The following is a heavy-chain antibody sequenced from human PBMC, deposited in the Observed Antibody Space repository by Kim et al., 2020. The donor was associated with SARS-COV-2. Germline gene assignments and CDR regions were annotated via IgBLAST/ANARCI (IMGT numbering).Heavy chain of an antibody. CDR1: GGSISSYY. CDR2: IYYSGST. CDR3: ARGGDYGTYFDY. Sequence: SETLSLTCTVSGGSISSYYWSWIRQPPGKGLEWIGYIYYSGSTNYNPSLKSRVTISVDTSKNQFSLKLSSVTAADTAVYYCARGGDYGTYFDYWGQGTLVTVSS. J-gene: IGHJ4*02. V-gene: IGHV4-59*01. D-gene: IGHD4-17*01.